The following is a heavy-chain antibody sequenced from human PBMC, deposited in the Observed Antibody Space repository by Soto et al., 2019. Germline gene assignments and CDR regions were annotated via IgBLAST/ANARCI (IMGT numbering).Heavy chain of an antibody. J-gene: IGHJ6*04. CDR1: GFTFSSYA. D-gene: IGHD2-2*01. V-gene: IGHV3-23*01. Sequence: GGSLRLSCAASGFTFSSYAMTWVRQAPGKGLEWVSTVSDSGGHTYYADSVKGRFTISRDNPKNTLYLQMNSLRAEDTAVYYSAKDSQSVSVSAARVYGMCVWGKGTRGRVSS. CDR2: VSDSGGHT. CDR3: AKDSQSVSVSAARVYGMCV.